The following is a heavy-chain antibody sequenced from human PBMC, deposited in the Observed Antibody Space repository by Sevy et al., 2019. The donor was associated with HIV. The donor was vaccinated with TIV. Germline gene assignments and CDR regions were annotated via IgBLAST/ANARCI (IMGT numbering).Heavy chain of an antibody. J-gene: IGHJ4*02. Sequence: GGSLRLSCAASGFTFSSYAMSWVRQAPGKGLEWVSAISGSGGSIYYADSVKGRFTISRDNSKNTLYLQMNSLRAEDTAVYYCAKDSYYDFWSGYYGYYFDYWGQRTLVTVSS. CDR1: GFTFSSYA. V-gene: IGHV3-23*01. CDR2: ISGSGGSI. CDR3: AKDSYYDFWSGYYGYYFDY. D-gene: IGHD3-3*01.